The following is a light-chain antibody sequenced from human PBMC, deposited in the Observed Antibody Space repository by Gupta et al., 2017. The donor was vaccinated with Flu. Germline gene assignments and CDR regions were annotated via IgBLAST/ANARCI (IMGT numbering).Light chain of an antibody. V-gene: IGKV1-9*01. Sequence: GDRVTISCRASQGVSRYLAWYQQKEGKAPKLLIYAASTLQSGVPSRFSGSGIGEEFTLTIRSLQPEDFATYFCQQVNSYPYTFGQGTKLEIK. J-gene: IGKJ2*01. CDR1: QGVSRY. CDR2: AAS. CDR3: QQVNSYPYT.